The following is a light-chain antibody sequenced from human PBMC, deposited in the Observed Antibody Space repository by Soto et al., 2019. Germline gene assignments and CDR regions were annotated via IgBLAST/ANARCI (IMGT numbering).Light chain of an antibody. CDR1: QGISSA. J-gene: IGKJ4*01. V-gene: IGKV1-13*02. CDR3: QQFNTSPALT. CDR2: DVS. Sequence: AILLTQSPSSLSASVGDRVTITCRASQGISSALAWYQQKPGKSPNLLIYDVSSLESGVPSRFSGSGSGTDFTLTISSLQPEDFATYYCQQFNTSPALTFGGGTKVDIK.